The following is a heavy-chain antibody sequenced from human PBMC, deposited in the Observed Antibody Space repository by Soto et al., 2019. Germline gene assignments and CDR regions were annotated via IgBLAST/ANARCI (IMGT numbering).Heavy chain of an antibody. Sequence: EVQLLDSGGGLVQPGGSLRLSCAASGFTFSSNAMSWVRQAPGKGLEWVSVISGSGDFTFYADSVKGRFTISRDNSKNTLYLQMNTLRAEDTAVYYCAKTQNDILDDWGQGTLVTVSS. CDR2: ISGSGDFT. CDR1: GFTFSSNA. J-gene: IGHJ4*02. D-gene: IGHD3-9*01. V-gene: IGHV3-23*01. CDR3: AKTQNDILDD.